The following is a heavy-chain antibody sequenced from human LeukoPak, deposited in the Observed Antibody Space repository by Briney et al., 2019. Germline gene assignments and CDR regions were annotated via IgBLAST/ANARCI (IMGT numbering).Heavy chain of an antibody. D-gene: IGHD2-2*01. V-gene: IGHV1-2*02. CDR2: INPNSGGT. Sequence: GASVKVSCKASGYTFTGYYMHWVRQAPGQGLEWMGWINPNSGGTNYAQKFQGRVTMTRDTSISTAYMELSRLRSDDTAVYYCARGHIVVLPTNWFDPWGQGTLVTVSS. J-gene: IGHJ5*02. CDR3: ARGHIVVLPTNWFDP. CDR1: GYTFTGYY.